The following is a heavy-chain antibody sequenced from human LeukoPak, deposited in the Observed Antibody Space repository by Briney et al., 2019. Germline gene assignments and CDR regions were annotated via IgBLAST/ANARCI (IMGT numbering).Heavy chain of an antibody. V-gene: IGHV4-38-2*02. CDR1: SYSISSGSY. J-gene: IGHJ3*02. CDR2: IHHSGNT. Sequence: PSETLSLTCTVSSYSISSGSYWGWIRQPPGKGLEWIGNIHHSGNTFYNPSLKSRVTISVDTSKNQFSLKLSSVTAADTAVYYCARGPPDCSSTSCYAFDAFDIWGQGTMVTVSS. D-gene: IGHD2-2*01. CDR3: ARGPPDCSSTSCYAFDAFDI.